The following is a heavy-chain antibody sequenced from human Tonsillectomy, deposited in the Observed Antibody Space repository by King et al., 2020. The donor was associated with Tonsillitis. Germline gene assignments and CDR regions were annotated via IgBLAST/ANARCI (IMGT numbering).Heavy chain of an antibody. J-gene: IGHJ4*02. V-gene: IGHV4-59*01. D-gene: IGHD1-26*01. Sequence: QLQESGPGLVKPSETLSLTCTVSGGSISSYYWNLIRQPPGKELEWIGYIYYSGSTNYNPSLKSRVTITVDTAQNQFSLKLTSVTAADTAVYYCARGGRDSGSPGRVDYWGQGTLVTVSS. CDR3: ARGGRDSGSPGRVDY. CDR2: IYYSGST. CDR1: GGSISSYY.